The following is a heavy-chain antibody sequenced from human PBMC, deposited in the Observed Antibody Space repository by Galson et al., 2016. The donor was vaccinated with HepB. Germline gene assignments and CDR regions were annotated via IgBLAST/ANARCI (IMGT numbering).Heavy chain of an antibody. CDR3: SRGNDFWNGSPFDT. CDR2: VYPRGGT. V-gene: IGHV4-39*01. D-gene: IGHD3-3*01. Sequence: TLSLTCTVSGGSITTDHYYWVWIRQPPGKGLEWLASVYPRGGTYYSPSLQSRVTILVDTSKNQFSLRLRSVTAADTAIFFCSRGNDFWNGSPFDTWGQGTLVSVSS. CDR1: GGSITTDHYY. J-gene: IGHJ4*02.